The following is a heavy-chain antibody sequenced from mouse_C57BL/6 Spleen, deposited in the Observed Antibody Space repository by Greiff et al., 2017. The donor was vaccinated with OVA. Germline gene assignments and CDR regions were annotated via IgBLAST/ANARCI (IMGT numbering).Heavy chain of an antibody. CDR3: ATHYYGSDYFDY. D-gene: IGHD1-1*01. CDR1: GYTFTDYY. J-gene: IGHJ2*01. CDR2: INPNNGGT. V-gene: IGHV1-26*01. Sequence: EVKLQQSGPELVKPGASVKISCKASGYTFTDYYMNWVKQSHGKSLEWIGDINPNNGGTSYNQKFKGKATLTVDKSSSTAYMELRSLTSEDSAVYYCATHYYGSDYFDYWGQGTTLTVSS.